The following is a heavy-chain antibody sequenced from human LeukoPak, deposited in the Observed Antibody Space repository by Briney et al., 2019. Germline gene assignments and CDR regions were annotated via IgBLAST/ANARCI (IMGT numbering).Heavy chain of an antibody. J-gene: IGHJ3*02. CDR1: GGSISTYY. V-gene: IGHV4-59*01. CDR2: IYYSGST. CDR3: AGGRCSSTSCADAFDI. D-gene: IGHD2-2*01. Sequence: PSETLSLTCTVSGGSISTYYWSWIRQPPGKGLEWIGHIYYSGSTNYNPSLKSRVTIAVDTSKNHFSLKLSSVTAADTAVYYCAGGRCSSTSCADAFDIWGQGTMVTVSS.